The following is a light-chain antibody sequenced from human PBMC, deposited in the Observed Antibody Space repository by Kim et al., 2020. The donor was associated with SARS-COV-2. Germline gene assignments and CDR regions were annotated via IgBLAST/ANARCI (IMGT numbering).Light chain of an antibody. Sequence: EIVMTQSPATLSVSPGERATLSCRASQTVRTNLVWYQQKPGQAPRVLIDLASNRATGIPARFSGSESGTDFTLTISSLQSDDVAVYYCQQRNAWPLTFGGGTKVDIK. CDR2: LAS. V-gene: IGKV3-15*01. J-gene: IGKJ4*01. CDR1: QTVRTN. CDR3: QQRNAWPLT.